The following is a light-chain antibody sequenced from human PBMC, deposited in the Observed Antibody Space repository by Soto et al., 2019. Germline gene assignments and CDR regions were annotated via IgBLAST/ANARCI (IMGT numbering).Light chain of an antibody. CDR3: QQYNSYPWT. J-gene: IGKJ1*01. V-gene: IGKV1-16*01. CDR2: AAS. Sequence: DIQMTQSPSSLSASVGDRVTITCRASHSISTYLNWYHQKPGKAPKLLIYAASSLQSGVPSRFSGSGSGTEFTLTISSLQPDDFATYYCQQYNSYPWTFGQGTKVDIK. CDR1: HSISTY.